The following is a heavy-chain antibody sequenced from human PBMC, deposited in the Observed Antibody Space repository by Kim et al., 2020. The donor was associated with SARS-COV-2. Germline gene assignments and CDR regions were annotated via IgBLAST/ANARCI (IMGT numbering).Heavy chain of an antibody. D-gene: IGHD1-1*01. V-gene: IGHV3-23*01. CDR2: ISATTYIT. Sequence: GGSLRLSCAASGFAFNNYAMTWVRQSPRKGLEWISSISATTYITYYADSVRGRFTISRDNLKRTLYLQMNSLRAEDTAVYYCAKDRPVEEQLNAGLFDYWGQGSLVTVSS. CDR3: AKDRPVEEQLNAGLFDY. CDR1: GFAFNNYA. J-gene: IGHJ4*02.